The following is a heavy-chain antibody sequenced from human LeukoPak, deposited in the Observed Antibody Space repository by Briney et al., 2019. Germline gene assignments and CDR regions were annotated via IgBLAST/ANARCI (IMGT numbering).Heavy chain of an antibody. CDR2: ISSSSSYI. J-gene: IGHJ4*02. Sequence: GGSPRPSCAASGFTFSSYSMNWVRQAPGKGLEWVSSISSSSSYIYYADSVKGRFTISRDNAKNSLYLQMNSLRAEDTAVYYCARDAVYGSGSYPYYFDYWGQGTLVTVSS. V-gene: IGHV3-21*01. CDR3: ARDAVYGSGSYPYYFDY. D-gene: IGHD3-10*01. CDR1: GFTFSSYS.